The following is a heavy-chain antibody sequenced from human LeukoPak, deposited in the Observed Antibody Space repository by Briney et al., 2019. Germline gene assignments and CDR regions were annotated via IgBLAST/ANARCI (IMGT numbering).Heavy chain of an antibody. CDR3: ARDHYDILTGYAFDI. CDR1: GGSISSYY. Sequence: SETLSLTCTVSGGSISSYYWSWIRQPPGKGLEWIGYIYYSGSTNYNPSLKSRVTISVDTSKNQFSLKLSSVTAADTAVYYCARDHYDILTGYAFDIWGQGTMVTVSS. V-gene: IGHV4-59*01. D-gene: IGHD3-9*01. CDR2: IYYSGST. J-gene: IGHJ3*02.